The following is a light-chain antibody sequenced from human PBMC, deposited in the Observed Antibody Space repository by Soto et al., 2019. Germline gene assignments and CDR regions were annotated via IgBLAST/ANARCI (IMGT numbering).Light chain of an antibody. V-gene: IGLV2-14*01. CDR1: SSDFGDYHF. CDR3: NSYTNTARV. J-gene: IGLJ1*01. CDR2: EVS. Sequence: QSVLTQPASVSGSPGQSITISCTGTSSDFGDYHFVSWYQQHPGQAPKLIIYEVSNRASGVSDRFSGSKSGNTASLNISGLQAEDEADYYCNSYTNTARVFGTGTKVTVL.